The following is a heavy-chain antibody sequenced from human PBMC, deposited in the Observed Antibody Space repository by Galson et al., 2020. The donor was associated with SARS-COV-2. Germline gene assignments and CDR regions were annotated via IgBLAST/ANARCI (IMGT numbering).Heavy chain of an antibody. Sequence: SETLSLTCTVSGGSISSYYWSWIRQPPGKGLEWIGYIYYSGSTNYNPSLKSRVTISVDTSKNQFSLKLSSVTAADTAMYYCARGGQQLVRGYYYYYMDVWGKGTTVTISS. D-gene: IGHD6-13*01. V-gene: IGHV4-59*01. CDR3: ARGGQQLVRGYYYYYMDV. CDR1: GGSISSYY. CDR2: IYYSGST. J-gene: IGHJ6*03.